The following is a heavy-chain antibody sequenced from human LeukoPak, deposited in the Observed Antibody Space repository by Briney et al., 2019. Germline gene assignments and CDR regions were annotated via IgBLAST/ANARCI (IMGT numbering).Heavy chain of an antibody. D-gene: IGHD1-26*01. CDR1: GYPFTGYF. Sequence: ASVKVSCKASGYPFTGYFIHWVRQAPGQGLEWMGWINPDSGGTNYPPKFQGRVTMTRDTSINTAYMELSRLRSDDTAVYYCARDSRGLGDYFDYWGQGTLVTVSS. V-gene: IGHV1-2*02. CDR3: ARDSRGLGDYFDY. J-gene: IGHJ4*02. CDR2: INPDSGGT.